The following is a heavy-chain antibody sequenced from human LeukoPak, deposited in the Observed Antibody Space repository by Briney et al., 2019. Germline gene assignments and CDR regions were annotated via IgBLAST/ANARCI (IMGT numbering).Heavy chain of an antibody. CDR1: GFTFSSHV. CDR3: SRFDYYRYVAV. CDR2: ISATGHKT. V-gene: IGHV3-23*01. D-gene: IGHD2-21*02. Sequence: AGSLRHSCSASGFTFSSHVMLWVRQAAGKGLDGVSPISATGHKTYFADSVKGRFTLSRDNSKNTLYLQMNSLRARDTAVFYWSRFDYYRYVAVWGQGTTVTVSS. J-gene: IGHJ6*02.